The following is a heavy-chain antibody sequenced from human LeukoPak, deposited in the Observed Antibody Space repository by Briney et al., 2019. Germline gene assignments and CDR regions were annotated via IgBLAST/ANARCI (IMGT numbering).Heavy chain of an antibody. CDR3: ARAGYSSGWYGGSWFDP. D-gene: IGHD6-19*01. J-gene: IGHJ5*02. CDR1: GGSISSYY. CDR2: IYYSGST. V-gene: IGHV4-59*01. Sequence: SETLSLTCAVSGGSISSYYWSWIRQPPGKGLEWIGYIYYSGSTNYNPSLKSRVTISVDTSKNQFSLKLSSVTAADTAVYYCARAGYSSGWYGGSWFDPWGQGTLVTVSS.